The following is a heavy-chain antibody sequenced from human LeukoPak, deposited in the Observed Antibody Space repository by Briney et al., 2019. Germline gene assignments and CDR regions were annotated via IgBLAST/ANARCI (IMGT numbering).Heavy chain of an antibody. D-gene: IGHD3-3*01. J-gene: IGHJ4*02. CDR1: GFTFGDYA. CDR3: TRPSYDFWSGYSTADYFDY. CDR2: IRSKAYGGTT. V-gene: IGHV3-49*03. Sequence: PGGSLRLSCTASGFTFGDYAMSWFRQAPGKGLEWVGFIRSKAYGGTTEYAASVKGRFTISRDDSKSIAYLQMNSLKTEDTAVYYCTRPSYDFWSGYSTADYFDYWGQGTLVTVCS.